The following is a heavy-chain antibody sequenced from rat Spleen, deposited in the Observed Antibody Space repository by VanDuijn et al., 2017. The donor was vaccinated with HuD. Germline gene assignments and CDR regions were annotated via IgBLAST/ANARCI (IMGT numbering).Heavy chain of an antibody. J-gene: IGHJ3*01. V-gene: IGHV5-29*01. CDR2: ISHDGSGT. CDR3: VSHGARISRFAY. CDR1: GFTFSNYG. Sequence: EVRLVESGGGLVQPGRSLKLSCAASGFTFSNYGMAWVRQAPTKGLEWVATISHDGSGTDYRDSVKGRFTISRDNAKSTLYLQMDSLRSEDTATYYCVSHGARISRFAYWGQGTLVTVSS. D-gene: IGHD2-7*01.